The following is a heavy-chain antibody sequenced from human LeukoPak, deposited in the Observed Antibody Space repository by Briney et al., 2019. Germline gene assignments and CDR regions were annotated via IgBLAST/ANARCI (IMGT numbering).Heavy chain of an antibody. CDR3: AKALDDGGSFDY. V-gene: IGHV3-7*03. CDR2: IKQDGSEE. Sequence: GGSLRLSCAASGFTFSTFWMSWVRQAPGEGLEWVADIKQDGSEEYYVDSVKGRFTISRDDAKNSLYLQMNSLRDEDTAVYYCAKALDDGGSFDYWAQGTLVTVSS. J-gene: IGHJ4*02. CDR1: GFTFSTFW. D-gene: IGHD4-23*01.